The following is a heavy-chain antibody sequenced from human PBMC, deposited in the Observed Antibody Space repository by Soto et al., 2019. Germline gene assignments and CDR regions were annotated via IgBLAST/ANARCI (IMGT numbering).Heavy chain of an antibody. D-gene: IGHD5-18*01. V-gene: IGHV4-59*12. CDR2: IYYRGTT. Sequence: KPSETLSLTCNASNGSLNFYYWRWIRQPPGKELEWIGNIYYRGTTNYNPSLQGRVTMSIDTSKNQFSLMLTSVTAADTAVYYCTRVATAVPSWGRGVLVTASS. CDR1: NGSLNFYY. CDR3: TRVATAVPS. J-gene: IGHJ5*02.